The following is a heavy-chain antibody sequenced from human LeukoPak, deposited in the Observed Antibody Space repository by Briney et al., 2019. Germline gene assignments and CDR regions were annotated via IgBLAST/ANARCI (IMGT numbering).Heavy chain of an antibody. CDR2: MRDTGVST. CDR3: AKSLGVAGTFDAFDI. CDR1: GFIFSSYA. D-gene: IGHD6-19*01. V-gene: IGHV3-23*01. J-gene: IGHJ3*02. Sequence: GGSLRLSCAASGFIFSSYAMSWVRQAPGKGLEWVSAMRDTGVSTYYADSVKGRFTISRDNSKNSLYLQMNSLRAEDTAIYYCAKSLGVAGTFDAFDIWGQGAMVTVSS.